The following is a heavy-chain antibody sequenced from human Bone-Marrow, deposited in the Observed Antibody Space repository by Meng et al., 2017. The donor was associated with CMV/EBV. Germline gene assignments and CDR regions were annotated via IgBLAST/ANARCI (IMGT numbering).Heavy chain of an antibody. D-gene: IGHD3-3*01. CDR3: AKDAGYYDFWSGHHPAGKIVA. V-gene: IGHV3-30*18. CDR2: VSYDGGNE. J-gene: IGHJ4*02. Sequence: IDWVRQAPGKGLEWVAIVSYDGGNEDYAASVRGRFSVSRDNSKNTVYLQMTSLRREDTAVYYCAKDAGYYDFWSGHHPAGKIVAWGQGTLVTVSS.